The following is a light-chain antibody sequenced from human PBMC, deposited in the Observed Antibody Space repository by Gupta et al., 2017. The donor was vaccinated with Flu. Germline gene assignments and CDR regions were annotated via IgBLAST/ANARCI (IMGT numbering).Light chain of an antibody. CDR3: GAWDNSLNSFV. Sequence: QSVLTQPPSTSGTPGQRVTVSCSGTTFNIGNNYVYWFQQLPGAAPRLLIYRVNERHSWVPDRFSASKSATSGSLAISGLRSEDEGDYFCGAWDNSLNSFVFGTGTTVTVL. CDR1: TFNIGNNY. V-gene: IGLV1-47*01. J-gene: IGLJ1*01. CDR2: RVN.